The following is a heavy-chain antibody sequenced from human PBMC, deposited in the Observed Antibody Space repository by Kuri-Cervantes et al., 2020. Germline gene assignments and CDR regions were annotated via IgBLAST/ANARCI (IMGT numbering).Heavy chain of an antibody. CDR3: ARGRHAHYDYVWGSYRF. J-gene: IGHJ4*02. CDR1: GGSISTYY. V-gene: IGHV4-59*12. CDR2: IYYSGST. Sequence: GSLRLSCTVSGGSISTYYWSWIRQPPGKGLEWIGYIYYSGSTNYNPSPKSRVTISVDTSKNQFSLKLSSVTAADTAVYYCARGRHAHYDYVWGSYRFWGQGTLVTVSS. D-gene: IGHD3-16*02.